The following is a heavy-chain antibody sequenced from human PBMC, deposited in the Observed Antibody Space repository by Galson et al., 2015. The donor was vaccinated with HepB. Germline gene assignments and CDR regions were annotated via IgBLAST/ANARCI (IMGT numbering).Heavy chain of an antibody. CDR3: ARLGYGSGRHPASYYYYYGMDV. D-gene: IGHD3-10*01. CDR1: GYSFPSYW. V-gene: IGHV5-51*01. Sequence: QSGAEVKKPGESLKISCKGSGYSFPSYWIGWVRQMPGKGLEWMGIIYPGDSDTRYSPSFQGQVTISADKSISTAYLQWSSLKASDTAMYYCARLGYGSGRHPASYYYYYGMDVWGQGTTVTVSS. J-gene: IGHJ6*02. CDR2: IYPGDSDT.